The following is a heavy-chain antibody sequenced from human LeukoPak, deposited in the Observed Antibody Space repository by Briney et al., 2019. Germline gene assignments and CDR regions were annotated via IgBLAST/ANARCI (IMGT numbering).Heavy chain of an antibody. CDR2: ISSSSSYI. V-gene: IGHV3-21*01. J-gene: IGHJ6*02. CDR1: GFTFSSHS. CDR3: ARALPGYSSSWYQGYYYYGMDV. Sequence: GGSLRLSCAASGFTFSSHSMNWVRQAPGKGLEWVSSISSSSSYIYYADSVKGRFTISRDNAKNSLYLQMNSLRAEDTAVYYCARALPGYSSSWYQGYYYYGMDVWGQGTTVTVSS. D-gene: IGHD6-13*01.